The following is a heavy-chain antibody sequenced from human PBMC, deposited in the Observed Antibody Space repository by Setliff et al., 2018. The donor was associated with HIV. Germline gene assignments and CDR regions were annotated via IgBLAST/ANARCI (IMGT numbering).Heavy chain of an antibody. CDR1: GYTFTNYF. V-gene: IGHV1-69-2*01. J-gene: IGHJ4*02. D-gene: IGHD1-26*01. CDR3: ATVRIVGATEFDY. Sequence: GASVKVSCKASGYTFTNYFMHWVRQAPGEGLEWVGRVDPEDCETRYAMKFQGSVTISADTSTDTTYLSLTSLRSQDTAVYYCATVRIVGATEFDYWGQGTVVTVSS. CDR2: VDPEDCET.